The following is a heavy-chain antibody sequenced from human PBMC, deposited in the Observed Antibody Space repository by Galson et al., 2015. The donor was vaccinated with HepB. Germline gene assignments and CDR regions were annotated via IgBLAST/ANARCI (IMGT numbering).Heavy chain of an antibody. CDR3: ARKSGWYGGPIDY. D-gene: IGHD6-19*01. J-gene: IGHJ4*02. CDR2: ISYDGNNK. CDR1: GFTFSSYT. V-gene: IGHV3-30*04. Sequence: LRLSCAASGFTFSSYTMHWVRQAPGKGLEWVAVISYDGNNKYYADSVKGRFTISRDNSKKTLYLQVNIVRAEDTAVYYCARKSGWYGGPIDYWGQGTLVTVSS.